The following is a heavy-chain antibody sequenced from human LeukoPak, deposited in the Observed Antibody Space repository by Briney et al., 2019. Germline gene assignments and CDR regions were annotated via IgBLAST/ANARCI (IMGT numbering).Heavy chain of an antibody. D-gene: IGHD6-19*01. J-gene: IGHJ5*02. V-gene: IGHV4-39*07. CDR1: GGSISSSSYY. Sequence: SETLSLTCTVSGGSISSSSYYWGWIRQPPGKGLEWIGEINHSGSTNYNPSLKSRVTISVDTSKNQFSLKLSSVTAADTAVYYCARGRWLALRHLSNNWFDPWGQGTLVTVSS. CDR3: ARGRWLALRHLSNNWFDP. CDR2: INHSGST.